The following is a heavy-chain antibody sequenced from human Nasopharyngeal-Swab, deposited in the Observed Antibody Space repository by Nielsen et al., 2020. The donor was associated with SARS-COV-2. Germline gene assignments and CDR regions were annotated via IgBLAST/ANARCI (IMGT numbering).Heavy chain of an antibody. J-gene: IGHJ6*03. CDR1: GGSISSGDYS. Sequence: SETLSLTCAVSGGSISSGDYSWSWIRQPPGKGLEWIGYIYHSGSTYYNPSLKSRVTISVDRSKNQFSLKLSSVTAADTAVYYCAGRITIFGVVYYMDVWGKGTTVTVSS. CDR2: IYHSGST. V-gene: IGHV4-30-2*01. D-gene: IGHD3-3*01. CDR3: AGRITIFGVVYYMDV.